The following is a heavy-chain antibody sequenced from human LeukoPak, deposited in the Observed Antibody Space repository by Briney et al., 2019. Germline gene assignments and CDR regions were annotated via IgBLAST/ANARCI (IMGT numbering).Heavy chain of an antibody. Sequence: PSETLSLTCTVSGGSISTYYWTWIRQPPGKGLEWIGYIYYSGGTNYNPSLKSRVTISVDTPKNQFSLKLNSVTAADTAVYYCARALGRIATRRDAFDIWGQGTMVTVSS. CDR2: IYYSGGT. CDR1: GGSISTYY. D-gene: IGHD6-6*01. J-gene: IGHJ3*02. CDR3: ARALGRIATRRDAFDI. V-gene: IGHV4-59*01.